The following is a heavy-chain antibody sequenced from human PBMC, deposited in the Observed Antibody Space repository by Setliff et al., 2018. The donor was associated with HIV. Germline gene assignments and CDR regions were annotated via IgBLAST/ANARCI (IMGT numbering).Heavy chain of an antibody. CDR2: IRYDGSKS. J-gene: IGHJ4*02. V-gene: IGHV3-30*02. D-gene: IGHD3-22*01. CDR3: ATDVSGYYDSSGPLRSPGIDY. CDR1: GFTFSSYG. Sequence: GGSLRLSCAASGFTFSSYGMHWVRQAPGKGLESVAFIRYDGSKSFYADSVKGRFSVSRDSSKSTLYLQMNSLRPEDTAVYYCATDVSGYYDSSGPLRSPGIDYWGQGSMVTVSS.